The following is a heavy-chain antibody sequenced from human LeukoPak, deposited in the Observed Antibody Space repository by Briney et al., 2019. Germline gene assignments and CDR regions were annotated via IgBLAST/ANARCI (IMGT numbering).Heavy chain of an antibody. J-gene: IGHJ5*02. V-gene: IGHV4-30-4*01. CDR2: YSVST. CDR3: ARAPLTIFGVVMPFDP. Sequence: YSVSTYYNPSLKSRVTISVDTSKNQFSLKLSSVTAADTAVYYCARAPLTIFGVVMPFDPWGQGTLVTVSS. D-gene: IGHD3-3*01.